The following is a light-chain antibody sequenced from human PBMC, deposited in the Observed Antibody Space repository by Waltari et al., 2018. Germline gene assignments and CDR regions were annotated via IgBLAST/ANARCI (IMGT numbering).Light chain of an antibody. CDR1: QGISSW. CDR2: AAS. V-gene: IGKV1-12*01. CDR3: QQAASFPLT. J-gene: IGKJ4*01. Sequence: DIQMTQSPSSVSASVGDRVTITGRASQGISSWLAWYQQKPGRAPNLLIYAASGLQSGVPARFSGSGSGTEFTLTISSLQPDDFATYYCQQAASFPLTFGGGTKVEIK.